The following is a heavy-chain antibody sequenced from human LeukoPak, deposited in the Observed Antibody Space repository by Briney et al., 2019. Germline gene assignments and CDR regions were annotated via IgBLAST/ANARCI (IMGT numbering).Heavy chain of an antibody. CDR2: IRDDGSAK. V-gene: IGHV3-7*01. J-gene: IGHJ3*02. CDR1: GFIFSNYY. CDR3: ARERENPTPDAFDI. Sequence: GGSLRLSCATSGFIFSNYYMTWVRQAPGKGLEWVASIRDDGSAKFYVDSVEGRFTISRDSAKNSLFLQLNSLRAEDTAVYFCARERENPTPDAFDIWGQGTMVTVSS.